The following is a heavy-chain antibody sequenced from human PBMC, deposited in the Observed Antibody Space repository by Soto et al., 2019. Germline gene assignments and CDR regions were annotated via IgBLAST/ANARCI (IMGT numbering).Heavy chain of an antibody. D-gene: IGHD2-2*02. CDR1: GFTFSSYA. CDR2: ISYDGSNK. V-gene: IGHV3-30-3*01. Sequence: QVQLVESGGGVVQPGRSLRLSCAASGFTFSSYAMHWVLQAPGKGLEWVAVISYDGSNKYYANSVKGRFNISRDNSKNTLYLQMNSLRAEDPAVYYCARVHIPCDDGAFDIWGQGTMVTVSS. J-gene: IGHJ3*02. CDR3: ARVHIPCDDGAFDI.